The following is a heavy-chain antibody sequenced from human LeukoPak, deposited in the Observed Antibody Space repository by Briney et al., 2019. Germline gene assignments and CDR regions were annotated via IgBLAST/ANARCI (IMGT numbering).Heavy chain of an antibody. Sequence: PGGSLRLSCAASGFTFSTYNMNWVRQAPGKGLEWVSSISGSSSYIYSADSVKGRFSISRDNAKNSLYLQMNSLRAEDTAVYYCAKEGGIAAAGTVDYYYYYYMDVWGKGTTVTISS. CDR1: GFTFSTYN. D-gene: IGHD6-13*01. V-gene: IGHV3-21*04. J-gene: IGHJ6*03. CDR2: ISGSSSYI. CDR3: AKEGGIAAAGTVDYYYYYYMDV.